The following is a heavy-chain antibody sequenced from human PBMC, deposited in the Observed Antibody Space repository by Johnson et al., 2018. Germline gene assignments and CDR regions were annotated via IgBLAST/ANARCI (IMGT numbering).Heavy chain of an antibody. J-gene: IGHJ6*03. D-gene: IGHD3-16*01. CDR2: IYSDDST. Sequence: VQLVESGGGLVQXGGSXRLXCAVSGFTVSSKYMSWVRQAPGKGLDWVSIIYSDDSTYYAASVKGRFTISRDNSKNTLYLKMNSRRAEDTAVYYCARPIGDNYYYYYYMDVWGKGTTVTVSS. CDR1: GFTVSSKY. CDR3: ARPIGDNYYYYYYMDV. V-gene: IGHV3-66*02.